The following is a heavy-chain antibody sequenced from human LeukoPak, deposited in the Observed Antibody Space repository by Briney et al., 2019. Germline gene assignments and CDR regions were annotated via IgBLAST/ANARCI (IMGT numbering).Heavy chain of an antibody. D-gene: IGHD6-13*01. CDR3: ARGRVSSSSWSSTYYYYFYMDV. CDR2: IDHTGST. J-gene: IGHJ6*03. CDR1: GGSINSGSYY. V-gene: IGHV4-61*03. Sequence: PSETLSLTCTVSGGSINSGSYYWSWIRQPPGKGLEWIGYIDHTGSTNYNPSLNSRVTISRDTSKNHFSLELSSVTAADTAVYFCARGRVSSSSWSSTYYYYFYMDVWGKGTTVTVSS.